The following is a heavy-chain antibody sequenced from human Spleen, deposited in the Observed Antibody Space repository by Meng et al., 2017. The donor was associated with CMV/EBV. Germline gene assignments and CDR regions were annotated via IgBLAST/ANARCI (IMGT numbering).Heavy chain of an antibody. Sequence: GFTFDDYTMHWVSQAPGKGLEWVSLITRDGGTTYYADSVKGRFTISRDNSKNSLYLQMNSLRTEDTALYSCAKDTSGGWPYWSYFDYWGPGTLVTVSS. J-gene: IGHJ4*02. CDR1: GFTFDDYT. CDR2: ITRDGGTT. D-gene: IGHD1-26*01. V-gene: IGHV3-43*01. CDR3: AKDTSGGWPYWSYFDY.